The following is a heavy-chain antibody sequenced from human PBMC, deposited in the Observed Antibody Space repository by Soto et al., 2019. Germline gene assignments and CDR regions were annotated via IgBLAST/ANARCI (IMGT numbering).Heavy chain of an antibody. CDR1: GFTFSSHV. V-gene: IGHV3-23*01. D-gene: IGHD6-25*01. CDR3: ARSREIIASAGSFDY. J-gene: IGHJ4*01. Sequence: EVQLLESGGGLVQPGGSLRLSCAASGFTFSSHVMSGVRQPPGKGLEWASGIITGGGSTDYADSVKGRFTITRDNSKNTLHLQMKSLMAEDTAVYYCARSREIIASAGSFDYWCRGTLVSVSS. CDR2: IITGGGST.